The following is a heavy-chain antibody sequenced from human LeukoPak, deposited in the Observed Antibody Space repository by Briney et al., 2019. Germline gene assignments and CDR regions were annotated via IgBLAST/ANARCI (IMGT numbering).Heavy chain of an antibody. Sequence: GGSLRLSCAASGFTFSSYGMSWVRQAPGKGLEWVSAISGSGGSTYYADSVKGRFTISRDNSKNTLYLQMNSLRAEDTAVYYCAKVESGFLLGYWGQGTLVTVSS. CDR3: AKVESGFLLGY. D-gene: IGHD3-3*01. J-gene: IGHJ4*02. CDR2: ISGSGGST. CDR1: GFTFSSYG. V-gene: IGHV3-23*01.